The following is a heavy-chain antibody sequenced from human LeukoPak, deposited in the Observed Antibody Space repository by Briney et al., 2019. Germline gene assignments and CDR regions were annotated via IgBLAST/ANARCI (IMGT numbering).Heavy chain of an antibody. D-gene: IGHD3-22*01. J-gene: IGHJ4*02. CDR1: GGSISSYY. Sequence: SETLSLTCTVSGGSISSYYWSWIRQPPGTGLEWIGYIYYSGSTNYNPSLKSRVTISVDTSKNQFSLKLSSVTAADTAVYYCATGNYYDSSGGFDYWGQGTLVTVSS. CDR2: IYYSGST. CDR3: ATGNYYDSSGGFDY. V-gene: IGHV4-59*01.